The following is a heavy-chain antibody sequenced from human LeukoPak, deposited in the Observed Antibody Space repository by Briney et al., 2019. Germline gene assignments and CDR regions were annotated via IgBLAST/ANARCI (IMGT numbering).Heavy chain of an antibody. J-gene: IGHJ4*02. Sequence: GRSLRLSCAASGFTFSSYAMHWVRQAPGKGLEWVSLIYSDSNTYYADSVKGRFAISRDNSKNTLYLQMNNLRAEDTAVYYCARSPRNKYYYDSSGQDYYFDYWGQGTLVTVSS. V-gene: IGHV3-53*01. CDR2: IYSDSNT. CDR1: GFTFSSYA. D-gene: IGHD3-22*01. CDR3: ARSPRNKYYYDSSGQDYYFDY.